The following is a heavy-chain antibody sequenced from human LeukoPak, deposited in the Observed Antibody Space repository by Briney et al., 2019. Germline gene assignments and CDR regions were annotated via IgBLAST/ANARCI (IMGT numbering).Heavy chain of an antibody. CDR2: IYYSGST. V-gene: IGHV4-39*07. CDR1: GGSFSGYY. D-gene: IGHD2-2*01. Sequence: RTSETLSLTCAVYGGSFSGYYWGWIRQPPGKGLEWIGSIYYSGSTYYNPSLKSRVTISVDTSKNQFSLKLSSVTAADTAVYYCARNAKTPVVVPAAKFDPWGQGTLVTVSS. CDR3: ARNAKTPVVVPAAKFDP. J-gene: IGHJ5*02.